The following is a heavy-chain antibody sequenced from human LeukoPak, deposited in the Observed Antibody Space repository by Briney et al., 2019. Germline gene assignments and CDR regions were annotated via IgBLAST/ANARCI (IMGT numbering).Heavy chain of an antibody. CDR2: IIPIFGTA. CDR1: GGTFSSYA. J-gene: IGHJ6*02. V-gene: IGHV1-69*13. CDR3: AGYYYYGMDV. Sequence: SVKVSCKAPGGTFSSYAISWVRQAPGQGLEWMGGIIPIFGTANYAQKFQGRVTITADESTSTAYMELSSLRSEDTAVYYCAGYYYYGMDVWGQGTTVTVSS.